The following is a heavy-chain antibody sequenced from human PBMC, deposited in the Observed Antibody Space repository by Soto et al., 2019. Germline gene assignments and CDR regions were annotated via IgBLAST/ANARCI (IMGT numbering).Heavy chain of an antibody. CDR1: GGSISSSNW. Sequence: PSETLSLTCAVSGGSISSSNWWSWVRQPPGKGLEWIGEIYHSGSTNYNPSLKSRVTISVDKSKNQFSLKLSSVTAADTAVYYCARDYGDYDDYYYGMDVWGQGTTVTVSS. V-gene: IGHV4-4*02. J-gene: IGHJ6*02. CDR3: ARDYGDYDDYYYGMDV. D-gene: IGHD4-17*01. CDR2: IYHSGST.